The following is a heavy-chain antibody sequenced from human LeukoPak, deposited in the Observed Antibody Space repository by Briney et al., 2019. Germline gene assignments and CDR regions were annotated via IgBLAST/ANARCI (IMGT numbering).Heavy chain of an antibody. D-gene: IGHD3-10*01. CDR1: GFTFSSYA. J-gene: IGHJ4*02. V-gene: IGHV3-30-3*01. Sequence: GGSLRLFCAASGFTFSSYAMHWVRQAPGKGLEWVAVISYDGSNKYYADSVKGRFTISRDNSKNTLYLQMNSLRAEDTAVYYCAKDLNYGFDSWGQGTLVTVSS. CDR3: AKDLNYGFDS. CDR2: ISYDGSNK.